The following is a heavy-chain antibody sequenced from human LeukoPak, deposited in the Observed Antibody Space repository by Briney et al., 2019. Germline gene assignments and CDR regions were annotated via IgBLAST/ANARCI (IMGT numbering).Heavy chain of an antibody. V-gene: IGHV3-21*01. CDR1: GXTFSSYS. D-gene: IGHD2-2*01. CDR3: ARYCSSTSCYYDHYYMGV. J-gene: IGHJ6*03. Sequence: GGSLRLSCXXSGXTFSSYSMXWVRQAPGKGLEWVSSISSSSSYIYYADSVKGRFTISRDNAKNSLYLQMNSLRAEDTAVYYCARYCSSTSCYYDHYYMGVWGKGTTVTVSS. CDR2: ISSSSSYI.